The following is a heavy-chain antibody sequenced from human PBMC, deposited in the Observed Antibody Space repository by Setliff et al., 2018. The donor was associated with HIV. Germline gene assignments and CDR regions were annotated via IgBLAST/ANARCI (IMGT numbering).Heavy chain of an antibody. J-gene: IGHJ6*03. V-gene: IGHV4-59*08. CDR3: ARCYYNFWSGYPLDYMDV. D-gene: IGHD3-3*01. CDR1: GDSIRGYY. Sequence: SETLSLTCTVSGDSIRGYYWSWIRQPPGKGLEWMGYVFYTGFAAYNPSLKSRLTISVDTSKSQFSLTLTSVTAADTAVYYCARCYYNFWSGYPLDYMDVWGKGTTVTVSS. CDR2: VFYTGFA.